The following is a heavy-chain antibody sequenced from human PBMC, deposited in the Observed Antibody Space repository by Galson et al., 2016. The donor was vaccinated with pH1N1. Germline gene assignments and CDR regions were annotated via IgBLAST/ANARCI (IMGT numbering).Heavy chain of an antibody. Sequence: ETLSLTCTVSGGSISSSSYYWGWIRQPPGKGLEWIGSIYYSGSTYYNPSPKSRVTISVDTSKNQFSLKLSSVTAADTAVYYCARRSYGDYVGYFDYWGQGTLVTVSS. CDR2: IYYSGST. V-gene: IGHV4-39*01. D-gene: IGHD4-17*01. J-gene: IGHJ4*02. CDR3: ARRSYGDYVGYFDY. CDR1: GGSISSSSYY.